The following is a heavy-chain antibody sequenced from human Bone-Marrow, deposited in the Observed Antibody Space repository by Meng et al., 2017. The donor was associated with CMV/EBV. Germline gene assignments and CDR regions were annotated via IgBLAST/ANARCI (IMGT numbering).Heavy chain of an antibody. CDR3: AKDTRSVTIFGVGLFDP. V-gene: IGHV3-23*01. CDR2: ISGSGGST. Sequence: GESLKISCAASGFTFSSYAMSWVRQAPGKGLEWVSAISGSGGSTYYADSVKGRFTISRDNSKNTLYLQMNSLRAEDTAVYYCAKDTRSVTIFGVGLFDPWGKGTLVTVSS. CDR1: GFTFSSYA. D-gene: IGHD3-3*01. J-gene: IGHJ5*02.